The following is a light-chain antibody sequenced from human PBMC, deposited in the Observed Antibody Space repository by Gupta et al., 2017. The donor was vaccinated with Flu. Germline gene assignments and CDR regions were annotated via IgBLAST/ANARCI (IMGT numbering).Light chain of an antibody. V-gene: IGLV2-14*03. CDR2: DVS. Sequence: QSALTQPASVSGSPGQSINIPCTGTSSDVGGYNYVSWYQQHPGKAPKLMIYDVSNRPSGVSNRFFCSKSGNTASLTISGLQAEDEADYYCTSYTSSSNLGMFGGGTKLTVL. CDR3: TSYTSSSNLGM. J-gene: IGLJ3*02. CDR1: SSDVGGYNY.